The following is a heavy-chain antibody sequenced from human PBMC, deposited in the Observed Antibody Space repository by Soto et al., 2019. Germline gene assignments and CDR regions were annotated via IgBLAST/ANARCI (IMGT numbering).Heavy chain of an antibody. V-gene: IGHV3-33*01. CDR2: IWYDGSNK. CDR1: GFTFSSYG. J-gene: IGHJ5*02. D-gene: IGHD6-13*01. CDR3: ARGWQQLNWFDP. Sequence: GGSLRLTCAASGFTFSSYGMHWVRQAPGKGLEWVAVIWYDGSNKYYADSVKGRFTISRDNPKNTLYLQMNSLRAEDTAVYYCARGWQQLNWFDPWGQGTLVTVSS.